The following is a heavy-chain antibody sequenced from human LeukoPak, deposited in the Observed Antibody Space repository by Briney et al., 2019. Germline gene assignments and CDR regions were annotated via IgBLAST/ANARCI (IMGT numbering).Heavy chain of an antibody. CDR3: ARLHLDYLDL. CDR1: GGPMSDYY. J-gene: IGHJ1*01. V-gene: IGHV4-59*01. Sequence: SETLSLTCTVSGGPMSDYYWSWIRQPPGKGLEWIGYSYYTGVTNYNLSLKSRVTISVDTPKRQFTLNLTSVTSADTAVYYCARLHLDYLDLWGQGAVVTVSS. CDR2: SYYTGVT. D-gene: IGHD5-12*01.